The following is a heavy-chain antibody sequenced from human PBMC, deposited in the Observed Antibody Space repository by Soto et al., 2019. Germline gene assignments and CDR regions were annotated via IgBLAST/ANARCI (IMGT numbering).Heavy chain of an antibody. CDR3: VKDVGSELRVLGH. CDR1: GFTFRSSA. Sequence: QVQLVESGGGVVQPGRSLRLSCAASGFTFRSSAIHWVRQAPGKGLEWVAVVSFDGTNKYYADSVKGRFTISRDNSKNTLYLQMNSLTAEDTAFYYWVKDVGSELRVLGHWGQGTLVTVSS. J-gene: IGHJ4*02. D-gene: IGHD1-7*01. V-gene: IGHV3-30*18. CDR2: VSFDGTNK.